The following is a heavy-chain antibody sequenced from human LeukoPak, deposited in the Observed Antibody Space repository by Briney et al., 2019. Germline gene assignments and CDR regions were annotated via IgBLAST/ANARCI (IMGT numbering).Heavy chain of an antibody. V-gene: IGHV3-74*01. Sequence: GGSLRLSCAASGFTFSSYWMYWVHQAPGRGLVWISRINSDGSGTRYADSVKGRFTTSRDNAKNTLYLQMNTLRAEDTAVYYCARERQGRFFDLWGRGTLVTVSS. CDR1: GFTFSSYW. J-gene: IGHJ2*01. CDR2: INSDGSGT. CDR3: ARERQGRFFDL.